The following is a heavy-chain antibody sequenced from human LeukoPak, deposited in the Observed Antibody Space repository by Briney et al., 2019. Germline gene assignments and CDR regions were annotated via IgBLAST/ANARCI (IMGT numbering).Heavy chain of an antibody. J-gene: IGHJ4*02. Sequence: GGSLRLSCAASGFTFSSYGMHRVRQAPGKGLEWVAVIWYDGSNKYYADSVKGRFTISRDNSKNTLYLQMNSLRAEDTAVYYCASGAKYSSSWTLVYWGQGTLVTVSS. CDR1: GFTFSSYG. CDR2: IWYDGSNK. D-gene: IGHD6-13*01. V-gene: IGHV3-33*01. CDR3: ASGAKYSSSWTLVY.